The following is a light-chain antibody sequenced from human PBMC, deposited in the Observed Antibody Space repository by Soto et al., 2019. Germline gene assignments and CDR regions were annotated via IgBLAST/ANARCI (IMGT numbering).Light chain of an antibody. CDR3: QQYHTWPIT. CDR2: AAS. Sequence: AIRMTPSPSSFAASTGDRVTITCRASQGISEYLAWYQQKPGQVPKLLIYAASTLQSWVPSLFSCSVSVTEVTLTISSLQSAECAMYYCQQYHTWPITFGGGTKV. V-gene: IGKV1-8*01. CDR1: QGISEY. J-gene: IGKJ4*01.